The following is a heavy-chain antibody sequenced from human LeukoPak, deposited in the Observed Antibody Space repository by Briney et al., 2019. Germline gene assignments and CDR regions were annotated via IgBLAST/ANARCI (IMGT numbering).Heavy chain of an antibody. D-gene: IGHD6-19*01. CDR2: INGEGNLR. J-gene: IGHJ6*03. CDR3: AKDRSSGWFLSSYYYYYYMDV. Sequence: PGGSLRLSCATSGFALSNYWMHWVRQAPGKGLVWVSRINGEGNLRGYADSVKGRFTISRDNSKNTLYLQMNSLRAEDTAVYYCAKDRSSGWFLSSYYYYYYMDVWGKGTTVTISS. CDR1: GFALSNYW. V-gene: IGHV3-74*01.